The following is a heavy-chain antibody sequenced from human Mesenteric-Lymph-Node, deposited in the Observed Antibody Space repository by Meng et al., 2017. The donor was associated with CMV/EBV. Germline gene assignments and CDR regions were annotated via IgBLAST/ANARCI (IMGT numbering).Heavy chain of an antibody. Sequence: SETLSLTCAVYGGSFSGYYWSWIRQPPGKGLEWIGEINHSGSTNYNPSLKSRVTISVDTSKNQFSLKPSSVTAADTAVYYCARDDSSSSSNYGMDVWGQGTTVTVSS. CDR1: GGSFSGYY. J-gene: IGHJ6*02. D-gene: IGHD6-6*01. V-gene: IGHV4-34*01. CDR2: INHSGST. CDR3: ARDDSSSSSNYGMDV.